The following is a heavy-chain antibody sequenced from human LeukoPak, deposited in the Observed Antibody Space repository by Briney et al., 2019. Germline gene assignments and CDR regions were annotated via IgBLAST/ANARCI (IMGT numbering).Heavy chain of an antibody. CDR2: ISYDGSNK. CDR3: ARDQLAYSGYDTLFDY. CDR1: GFTFNSYA. J-gene: IGHJ4*02. V-gene: IGHV3-30*04. Sequence: GGSLRLSCAASGFTFNSYAIHWVRQAPGKGLEWAAVISYDGSNKYYAESVKGRFTISRDNSKNTLYLQLNSLRPDDTAVYYCARDQLAYSGYDTLFDYWGQGTLVTVSS. D-gene: IGHD5-12*01.